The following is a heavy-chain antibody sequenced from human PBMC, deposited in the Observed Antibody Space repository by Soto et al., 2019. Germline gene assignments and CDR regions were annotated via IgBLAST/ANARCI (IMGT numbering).Heavy chain of an antibody. CDR2: NYSGGST. Sequence: EVQLVESGGGLIQPGGSLRLSCAASGDAVSDSYMNWVRPAPGMGLQWVSFNYSGGSTSYADSVKGRFTISRDNSTDPLYIQMTSLGVEDMGVCYCARDCRGGSCYPALGAWGQGTLVTVSS. V-gene: IGHV3-53*01. CDR1: GDAVSDSY. J-gene: IGHJ5*02. CDR3: ARDCRGGSCYPALGA. D-gene: IGHD2-15*01.